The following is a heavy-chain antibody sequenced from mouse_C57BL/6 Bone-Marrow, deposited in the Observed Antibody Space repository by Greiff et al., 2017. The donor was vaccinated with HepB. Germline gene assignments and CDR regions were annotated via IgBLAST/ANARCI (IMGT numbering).Heavy chain of an antibody. CDR2: SRNKANDYTT. CDR3: ARDARGTRYFDV. V-gene: IGHV7-1*01. CDR1: GFTFSDFY. Sequence: EVKLMESGGGLVQSGRSLRLSCATSGFTFSDFYMEWVRQAPGKGLEWIAASRNKANDYTTEYSASVKGRFIVSRDTSQSILYLQMNALRAEDTAIYYCARDARGTRYFDVWGTGTTVTVSS. J-gene: IGHJ1*03.